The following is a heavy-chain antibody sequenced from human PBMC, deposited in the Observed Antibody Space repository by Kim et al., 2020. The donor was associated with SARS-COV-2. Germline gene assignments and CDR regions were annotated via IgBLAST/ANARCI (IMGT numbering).Heavy chain of an antibody. V-gene: IGHV1-69*13. CDR3: AREYKYYDILTGYPYSPGQFDY. CDR1: GGTFSSYA. J-gene: IGHJ4*02. Sequence: SVKVSCKASGGTFSSYAISWVRQAPGQGLEWMGGIIPIFGTANYAQKFQGRVTITADESTSTAYMELSSLRSEDTAVYYCAREYKYYDILTGYPYSPGQFDYWGQGTLVTVSS. D-gene: IGHD3-9*01. CDR2: IIPIFGTA.